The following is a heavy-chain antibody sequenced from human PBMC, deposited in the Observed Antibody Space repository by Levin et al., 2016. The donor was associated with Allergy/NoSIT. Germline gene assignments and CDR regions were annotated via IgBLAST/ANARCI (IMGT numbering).Heavy chain of an antibody. CDR2: ISNSGTTT. Sequence: GESLKISCKASGITFNTYGMSWVRQAPGKGLEWVSAISNSGTTTYYANSVKGRFTISRDNSKNTLYLQMSSLRAEDTAMYYCAKDVTAIVGAYDAFDIWGRGTMVNVSS. D-gene: IGHD1-26*01. CDR3: AKDVTAIVGAYDAFDI. CDR1: GITFNTYG. V-gene: IGHV3-23*01. J-gene: IGHJ3*02.